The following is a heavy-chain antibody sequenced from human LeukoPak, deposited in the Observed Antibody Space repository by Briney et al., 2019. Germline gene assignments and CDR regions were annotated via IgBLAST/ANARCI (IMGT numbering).Heavy chain of an antibody. J-gene: IGHJ2*01. V-gene: IGHV4-59*08. Sequence: SETLSLTCAVYGGSFSGYYWSWIRQPPGKGLEWIGYIYYSGSTNYNPSLKSRVTISVDKSKNQFSLKLSSVTAADTAVYYCARHLSVDYDFWSGYSPGYFDLWGRGTLVTVSS. CDR1: GGSFSGYY. D-gene: IGHD3-3*01. CDR3: ARHLSVDYDFWSGYSPGYFDL. CDR2: IYYSGST.